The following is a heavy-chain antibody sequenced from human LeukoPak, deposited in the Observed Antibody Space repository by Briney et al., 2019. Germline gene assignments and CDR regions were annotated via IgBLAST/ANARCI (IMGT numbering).Heavy chain of an antibody. V-gene: IGHV1-2*02. CDR1: GYTFTGYY. CDR2: INPNSGGT. D-gene: IGHD1-26*01. CDR3: ARSSGSYDHYYFDY. J-gene: IGHJ4*02. Sequence: WASVKVSCKASGYTFTGYYMHWVRQAPGQGLEWMGWINPNSGGTNYAQKFQGRVTMTRHTSISTAYMELSRLRSDDTAVYYCARSSGSYDHYYFDYWGQGTLVTVSS.